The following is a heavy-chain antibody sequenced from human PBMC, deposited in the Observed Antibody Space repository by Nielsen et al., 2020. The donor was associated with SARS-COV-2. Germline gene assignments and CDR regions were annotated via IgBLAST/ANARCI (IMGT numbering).Heavy chain of an antibody. CDR3: ARDDTVTMYYYSYYGMDV. CDR1: GYTFTNYY. D-gene: IGHD4-17*01. CDR2: INTSDGST. J-gene: IGHJ6*02. V-gene: IGHV1-46*01. Sequence: ASAQVSCNASGYTFTNYYMHWVRQTPGQGLEWMGIINTSDGSTTYAQKYQGRVTMTRDTSTRTVYMELRSLRSEDTAVYYCARDDTVTMYYYSYYGMDVWGQGTTVTVSS.